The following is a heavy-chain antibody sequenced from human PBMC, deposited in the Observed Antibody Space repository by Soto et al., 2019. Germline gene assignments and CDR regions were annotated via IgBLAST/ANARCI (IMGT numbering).Heavy chain of an antibody. V-gene: IGHV2-70*01. D-gene: IGHD1-26*01. Sequence: SGPTLVNPTPALTLTCTFSGFSLSTSGMCVSWIRQPPGKALEWLALIAWDDHKYYSTSLKTRLTFSKHTSQHLVVLTMTNMDPVDTATYYCARTRMIVGAPLYYYGMDVWGQGTTVTVSS. CDR1: GFSLSTSGMC. CDR2: IAWDDHK. J-gene: IGHJ6*02. CDR3: ARTRMIVGAPLYYYGMDV.